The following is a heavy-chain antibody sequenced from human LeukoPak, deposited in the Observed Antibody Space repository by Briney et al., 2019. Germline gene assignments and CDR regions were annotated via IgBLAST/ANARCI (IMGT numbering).Heavy chain of an antibody. CDR3: ARVIFGMVIINLGAFDI. J-gene: IGHJ3*02. D-gene: IGHD3/OR15-3a*01. V-gene: IGHV1-69*13. CDR1: GGSFSNYS. CDR2: LTPMFGTT. Sequence: SVKVSCKASGGSFSNYSISWVRQAPGQGLEWMGGLTPMFGTTHYAQKFHDRVTMTADESTSTAYMELSSLRSEDTAIYYCARVIFGMVIINLGAFDIWGQGTMVTVSS.